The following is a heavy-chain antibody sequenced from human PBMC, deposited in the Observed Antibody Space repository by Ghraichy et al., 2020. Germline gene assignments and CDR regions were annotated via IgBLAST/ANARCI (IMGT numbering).Heavy chain of an antibody. Sequence: SETLSLTCTVSGGSISSYYWSWIRQPPGKGLEWIGYIYYSGSTNYTPSLKSRVTISVDTSKNKFYLRLSSVTAADTAVYYCARDNDAFGIWGQATMVTVSS. CDR3: ARDNDAFGI. CDR1: GGSISSYY. J-gene: IGHJ3*02. V-gene: IGHV4-59*01. CDR2: IYYSGST.